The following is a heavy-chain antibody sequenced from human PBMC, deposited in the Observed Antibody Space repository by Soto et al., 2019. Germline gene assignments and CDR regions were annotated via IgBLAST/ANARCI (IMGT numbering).Heavy chain of an antibody. CDR1: GFTFSSYS. CDR3: ARSVVTQYANYYYGMDV. Sequence: GGSLILSCAASGFTFSSYSMNWVRQAPGKGLEWVSYISSSSSTIYYADSVRGRFSISRDNSKNTLYLQMSSLRAEDTAVYYCARSVVTQYANYYYGMDVWGQGTTVTVS. V-gene: IGHV3-48*04. D-gene: IGHD2-21*02. J-gene: IGHJ6*02. CDR2: ISSSSSTI.